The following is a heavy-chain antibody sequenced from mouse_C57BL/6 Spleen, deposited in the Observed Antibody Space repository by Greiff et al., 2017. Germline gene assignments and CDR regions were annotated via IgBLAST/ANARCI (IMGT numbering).Heavy chain of an antibody. D-gene: IGHD2-3*01. CDR3: ARVGYYDGYHYFDY. Sequence: EVKLVESEGGLVQPGSSMKLSCTASGFTFSDYYMAWVRQVPEKGLEWVANINYDGSSTYYLDSLKSRFIISRDNAKNILYLQMSSLKSEDTATYYCARVGYYDGYHYFDYWGQGTTLTVSS. V-gene: IGHV5-16*01. CDR2: INYDGSST. J-gene: IGHJ2*01. CDR1: GFTFSDYY.